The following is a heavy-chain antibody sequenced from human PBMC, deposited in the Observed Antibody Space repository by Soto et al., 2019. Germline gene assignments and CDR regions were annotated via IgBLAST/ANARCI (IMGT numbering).Heavy chain of an antibody. D-gene: IGHD1-7*01. CDR3: ARASRYYWNYMMY. CDR2: VSAYNGNT. Sequence: QVQLVQSGAEVKKPGASVKVSCKASGYTFSNDAITWVRQAPGQGLEWMGWVSAYNGNTNYAQKFKGRVTMTRDTSTSTAYMEIRSLRYDDTAVYFCARASRYYWNYMMYWGQGTLVTVSS. V-gene: IGHV1-18*01. CDR1: GYTFSNDA. J-gene: IGHJ4*02.